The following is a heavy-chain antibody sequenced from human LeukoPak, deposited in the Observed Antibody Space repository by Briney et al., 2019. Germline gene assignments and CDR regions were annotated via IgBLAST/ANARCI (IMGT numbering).Heavy chain of an antibody. D-gene: IGHD3-9*01. CDR2: INDDGRTT. CDR1: GFTFSYYW. J-gene: IGHJ4*02. Sequence: GGSLRLSCAASGFTFSYYWMHWVRQAPGEGLVWVSRINDDGRTTTYADSVKGRITISRDNAKNTLYLQMNSLRAEETAVYYCAGAPFLYFDCFRTGYWGQGTTVTVSS. V-gene: IGHV3-74*03. CDR3: AGAPFLYFDCFRTGY.